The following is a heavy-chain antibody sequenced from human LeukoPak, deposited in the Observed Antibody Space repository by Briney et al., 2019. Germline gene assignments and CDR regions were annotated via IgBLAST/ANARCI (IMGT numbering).Heavy chain of an antibody. CDR3: ARGSDSDFWSGYYRYYYYYMDV. D-gene: IGHD3-3*01. CDR1: RYTFTSYD. J-gene: IGHJ6*03. Sequence: GASVKVSCKASRYTFTSYDIYWVRQATGQGLEWMGWMNPNSGNTGYAQKFQGRVTITRNTSISTAYMELSSLRSEDTAVYYCARGSDSDFWSGYYRYYYYYMDVWGKGTTVTVSS. CDR2: MNPNSGNT. V-gene: IGHV1-8*03.